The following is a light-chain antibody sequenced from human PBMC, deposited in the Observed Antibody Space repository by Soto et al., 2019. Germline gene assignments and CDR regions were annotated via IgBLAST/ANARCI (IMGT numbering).Light chain of an antibody. CDR1: QSITSW. Sequence: DIQMTQSPSTLSASVGDRVTITCRASQSITSWLAWYQQKPGKAPKLLINDASNLESGVPSRFSGSGSGTEFTLTISSLQPDDFASYYCQQYNSYPITFGQGTRLEIK. CDR3: QQYNSYPIT. V-gene: IGKV1-5*01. J-gene: IGKJ5*01. CDR2: DAS.